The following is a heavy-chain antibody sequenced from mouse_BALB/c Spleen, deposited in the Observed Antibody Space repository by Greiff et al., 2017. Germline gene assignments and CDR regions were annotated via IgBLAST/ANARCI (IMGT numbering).Heavy chain of an antibody. D-gene: IGHD1-1*01. J-gene: IGHJ3*01. Sequence: VQLKESGPGLVKPSQSLSLTCSVTGYSITSGYYWNWIRQFPGNKLEWMGYISYDGSNNYNPSLKNRISITRDTSKNQFFLKLNSVTTEDTATYYCARDHDGSPWFAYWGQGTLVTVSA. V-gene: IGHV3-6*02. CDR3: ARDHDGSPWFAY. CDR1: GYSITSGYY. CDR2: ISYDGSN.